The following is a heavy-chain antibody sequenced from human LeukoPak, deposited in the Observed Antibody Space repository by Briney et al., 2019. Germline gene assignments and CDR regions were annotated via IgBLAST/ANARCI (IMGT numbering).Heavy chain of an antibody. D-gene: IGHD3-10*01. V-gene: IGHV3-7*01. J-gene: IGHJ4*02. Sequence: GGSLRLSCAASGFTFSSYWMNWVRQAPGKGLEWVANIKEDGSETYYGDSVKGRFTISRDNAKNSLYLQMNSLRVEDTAVYYCARGVWFGESLGSGYDYWGQGTLVTVSS. CDR2: IKEDGSET. CDR3: ARGVWFGESLGSGYDY. CDR1: GFTFSSYW.